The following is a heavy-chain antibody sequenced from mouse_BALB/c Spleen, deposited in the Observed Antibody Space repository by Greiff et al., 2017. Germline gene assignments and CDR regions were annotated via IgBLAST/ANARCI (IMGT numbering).Heavy chain of an antibody. CDR3: ARYDGDYWYFDV. J-gene: IGHJ1*01. CDR1: GFTFSSYT. CDR2: ISSGGGNT. D-gene: IGHD2-13*01. V-gene: IGHV5-9*03. Sequence: EVQLVESGGGLVKPGGSLKLSCAASGFTFSSYTMSWVRQTPEKRLEWVATISSGGGNTYYPDSVKGRFTISRDNAKNNLYLQMSSLRSEDTALYYCARYDGDYWYFDVWGAGTTVTVSS.